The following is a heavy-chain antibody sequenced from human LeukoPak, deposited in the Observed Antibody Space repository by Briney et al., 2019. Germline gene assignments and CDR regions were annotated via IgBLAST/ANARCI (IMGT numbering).Heavy chain of an antibody. V-gene: IGHV1-69*13. CDR3: ARWISGSYFWFDP. J-gene: IGHJ5*02. D-gene: IGHD1-26*01. Sequence: GASVKVSCKASGGTFSSYAISWVRQAPGQGLEWMGGIIPIFGTANYAQKFQGRVTITAVESTSTAYMELSSLRSEDTAVYYCARWISGSYFWFDPWGQGTLVTVSS. CDR1: GGTFSSYA. CDR2: IIPIFGTA.